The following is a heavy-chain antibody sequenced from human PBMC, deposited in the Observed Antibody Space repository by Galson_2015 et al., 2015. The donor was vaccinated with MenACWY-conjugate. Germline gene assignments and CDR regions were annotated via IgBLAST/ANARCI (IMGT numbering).Heavy chain of an antibody. CDR2: LSGSGDST. J-gene: IGHJ5*02. D-gene: IGHD2-2*01. CDR3: AKDGYVTVDP. Sequence: SLRLSCAASGFTFSDYNMNWVRQVPGKGLEWVSGLSGSGDSTHYADSVKGRFTISRDNAKNTFYLQTNSLRAEDTARYYCAKDGYVTVDPWGQGT. V-gene: IGHV3-23*01. CDR1: GFTFSDYN.